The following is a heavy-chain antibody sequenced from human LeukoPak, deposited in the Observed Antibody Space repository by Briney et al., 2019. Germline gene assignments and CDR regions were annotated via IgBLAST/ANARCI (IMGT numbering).Heavy chain of an antibody. CDR3: ARDGKDWIQLWFWFAFDI. Sequence: ASVKVSCKASGYNLTGNYIHWVRQAPGQGLEWMGWINPNSGDTNYAQKFQGRVTMTRDTSISTASMELNRLRSDDTAVYYCARDGKDWIQLWFWFAFDIWGQGTMVTVSS. CDR2: INPNSGDT. CDR1: GYNLTGNY. V-gene: IGHV1-2*02. J-gene: IGHJ3*02. D-gene: IGHD5-18*01.